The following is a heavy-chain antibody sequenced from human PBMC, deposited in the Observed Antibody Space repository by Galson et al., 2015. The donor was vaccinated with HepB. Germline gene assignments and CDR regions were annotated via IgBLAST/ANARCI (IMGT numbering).Heavy chain of an antibody. J-gene: IGHJ4*02. CDR2: ISGSGGST. CDR1: GFTFSSYA. Sequence: SLRLSCAASGFTFSSYAMSWVRQAPGKGLEWVSAISGSGGSTYYADSMKGRFTISRDNSKNTLYLQMNSLRAEDTAVYYCAKYYYDSSGYYYYFDYWGQGTLVTVSS. D-gene: IGHD3-22*01. V-gene: IGHV3-23*01. CDR3: AKYYYDSSGYYYYFDY.